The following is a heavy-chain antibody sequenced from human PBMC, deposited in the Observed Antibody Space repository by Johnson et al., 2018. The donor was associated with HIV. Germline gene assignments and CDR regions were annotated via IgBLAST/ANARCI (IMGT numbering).Heavy chain of an antibody. D-gene: IGHD6-19*01. Sequence: VLLVESGGGLVQPGRSLRLSCAASGFTFSSYAMSWVRQAPGKGLEWVSAISGSGGSTYYADSVKGRFTISRDNSKNTLYLQMNSLRAEDTAVYYCTTDPLAVAPYGDDAFDIWGQGTMVTVSS. CDR3: TTDPLAVAPYGDDAFDI. CDR1: GFTFSSYA. CDR2: ISGSGGST. J-gene: IGHJ3*02. V-gene: IGHV3-23*04.